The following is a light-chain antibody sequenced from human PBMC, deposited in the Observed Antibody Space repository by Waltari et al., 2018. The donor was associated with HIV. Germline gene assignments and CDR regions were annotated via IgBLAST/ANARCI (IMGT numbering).Light chain of an antibody. CDR1: QSISAK. V-gene: IGKV3-15*01. CDR3: QQYDSGPRGIT. J-gene: IGKJ2*01. Sequence: EIVMKQSPPTLSVSPGPRVTLSWRASQSISAKVAWYQQRPGQAPRLLIYEAATRPTGIPARFSGSGSGTEFTLTISSLQSEDFATYFCQQYDSGPRGITFGQGTMLEIK. CDR2: EAA.